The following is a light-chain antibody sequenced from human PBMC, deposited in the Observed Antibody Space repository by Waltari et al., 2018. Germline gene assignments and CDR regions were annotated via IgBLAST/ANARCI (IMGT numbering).Light chain of an antibody. CDR1: SSNIGTNY. V-gene: IGLV1-47*01. J-gene: IGLJ2*01. CDR2: RND. CDR3: ASWGDGLSGPSVV. Sequence: QSVLTQPPSASGTPGQRVTISCSGSSSNIGTNYIYWYQQLPGTAPKLLIFRNDRGPSGAPDRFSAPKAGTSASLAISGLRSEDEADYYGASWGDGLSGPSVVFGGGTKLTVL.